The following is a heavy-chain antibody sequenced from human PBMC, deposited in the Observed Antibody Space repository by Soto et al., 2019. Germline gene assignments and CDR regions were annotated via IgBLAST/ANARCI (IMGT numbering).Heavy chain of an antibody. J-gene: IGHJ4*02. CDR2: MSNDGKNK. CDR1: GFTFSNYG. V-gene: IGHV3-30*03. Sequence: QVQLVESGGGVVQPGRSLRLSCAASGFTFSNYGMHWVRQAPGKGLERVAIMSNDGKNKFYADSVKGRFTISRDDSKNTLYLQMDSLKPEDTAVYSCARDVYCRSNSRIRNIVEYWGQGTLVTVSS. D-gene: IGHD2-2*01. CDR3: ARDVYCRSNSRIRNIVEY.